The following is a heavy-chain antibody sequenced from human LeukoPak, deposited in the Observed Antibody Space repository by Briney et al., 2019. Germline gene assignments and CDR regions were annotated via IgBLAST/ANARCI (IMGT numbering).Heavy chain of an antibody. CDR2: IYQSGST. J-gene: IGHJ4*02. CDR3: ARASPGRDY. V-gene: IGHV4-38-2*02. CDR1: GYSISSGYY. D-gene: IGHD1-26*01. Sequence: SETLSLTCTVSGYSISSGYYWGWIWQPPGKGLEWVGSIYQSGSTYYNPSLKSRVTISVDTSKNQFSLKLSSVTAADTAVYYCARASPGRDYWGQGTLVTVSS.